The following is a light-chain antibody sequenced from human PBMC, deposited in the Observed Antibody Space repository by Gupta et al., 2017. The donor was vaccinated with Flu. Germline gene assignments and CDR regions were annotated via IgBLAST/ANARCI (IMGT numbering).Light chain of an antibody. V-gene: IGKV1-39*01. CDR3: QQSYSTPYS. CDR2: AAS. J-gene: IGKJ2*03. Sequence: DRVTITCRASQSISSYLNWYQQKPGKALKLLIYAASSLQSGVPSRFSGSGSGTDFTLTISSLQPEDVSTYYCQQSYSTPYSFGQGTKLEIK. CDR1: QSISSY.